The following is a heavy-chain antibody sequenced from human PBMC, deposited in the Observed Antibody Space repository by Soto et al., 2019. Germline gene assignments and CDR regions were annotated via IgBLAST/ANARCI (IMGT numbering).Heavy chain of an antibody. D-gene: IGHD2-8*01. CDR3: ARIRGILYPEYYFDY. CDR2: IFSNDEK. V-gene: IGHV2-26*01. Sequence: QVTLKESGPVLVKPTEPLTLTCTVSGFSLSNARMGVSWIRQPPGKALEWLAHIFSNDEKSYSTSLKSRLTISKDTSKSQVVLTMTNMDPVDTATYYCARIRGILYPEYYFDYWGQGTLVTVSS. CDR1: GFSLSNARMG. J-gene: IGHJ4*02.